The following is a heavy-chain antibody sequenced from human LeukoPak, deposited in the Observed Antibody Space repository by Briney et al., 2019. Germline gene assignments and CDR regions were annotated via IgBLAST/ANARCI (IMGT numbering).Heavy chain of an antibody. Sequence: PSETPSLTCTVSGGSISSYYWSWIRQPPGKGLEWIGYIYTSGSTNYNPSLKSRVTISVDTSKNQFSLKLSSVTAADTAVYYCAKGGSPKKFDDYYDMDVWGKGTTVTVSS. CDR2: IYTSGST. D-gene: IGHD1-26*01. V-gene: IGHV4-4*09. CDR3: AKGGSPKKFDDYYDMDV. CDR1: GGSISSYY. J-gene: IGHJ6*03.